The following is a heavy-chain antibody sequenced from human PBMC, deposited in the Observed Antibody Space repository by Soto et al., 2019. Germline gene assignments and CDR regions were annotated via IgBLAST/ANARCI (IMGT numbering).Heavy chain of an antibody. CDR3: ARDRDSSSWLQTYYFDY. J-gene: IGHJ4*02. V-gene: IGHV3-33*01. D-gene: IGHD6-13*01. CDR2: IWYDGSNK. Sequence: GGSLRLSCAASGFTFSSYGMHWVRQAPGKGLEWVAVIWYDGSNKYYADSVKGRFTISRDNSKNTLYLQMNSLRAEDTAVYYCARDRDSSSWLQTYYFDYWGQGTLVTVSS. CDR1: GFTFSSYG.